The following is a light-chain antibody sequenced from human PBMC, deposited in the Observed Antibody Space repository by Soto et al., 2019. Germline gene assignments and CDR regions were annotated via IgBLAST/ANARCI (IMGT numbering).Light chain of an antibody. CDR2: AAS. Sequence: DIQMTQSPATLSGSVGDRVTITWGASQSISSYLNWYQQKPGKAPKLLIYAASSLQSGVPSRFSGSGYGTDFNLTISSLQPEDFATYYCQQSYSTPLTFGGGTKVDIK. J-gene: IGKJ4*01. CDR1: QSISSY. CDR3: QQSYSTPLT. V-gene: IGKV1-39*01.